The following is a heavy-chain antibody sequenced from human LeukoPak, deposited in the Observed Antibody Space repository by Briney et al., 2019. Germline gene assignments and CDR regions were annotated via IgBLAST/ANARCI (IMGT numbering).Heavy chain of an antibody. Sequence: ASVKVSCKASGYTFTGYYMHWVRQAPGQVLEWMGWISPNSGGTNYAQKFQGRVTMTRDTSISTAYMELSRLRSDDTAVYYCARVGQRLWFGEFPFDYWGQGTLVTVSS. D-gene: IGHD3-10*01. CDR3: ARVGQRLWFGEFPFDY. CDR1: GYTFTGYY. V-gene: IGHV1-2*02. CDR2: ISPNSGGT. J-gene: IGHJ4*02.